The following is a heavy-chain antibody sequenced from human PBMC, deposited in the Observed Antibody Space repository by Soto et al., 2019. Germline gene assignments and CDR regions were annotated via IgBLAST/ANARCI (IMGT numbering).Heavy chain of an antibody. J-gene: IGHJ4*02. D-gene: IGHD6-19*01. CDR3: ARSRGWYDDFDY. CDR2: INPSGGST. CDR1: GYTFTSYH. V-gene: IGHV1-46*01. Sequence: QVQLVQSGAEVKKPGASVKVSCKASGYTFTSYHMHWVRQAPGQGLEWMGIINPSGGSTSYAQKFQGRVTMTRDTSTSTVYMELSSLRSEDTAVYYCARSRGWYDDFDYWGQGTLVTVSS.